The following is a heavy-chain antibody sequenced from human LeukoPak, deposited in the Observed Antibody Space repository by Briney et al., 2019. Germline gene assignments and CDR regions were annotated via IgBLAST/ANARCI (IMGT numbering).Heavy chain of an antibody. CDR2: IDQDGSEK. J-gene: IGHJ4*02. CDR1: GLTFSSYW. V-gene: IGHV3-7*02. CDR3: ACTVVGHMNDY. Sequence: PGGSLRLSCEASGLTFSSYWMSWVRQAPGKRLEWVANIDQDGSEKYYVDSVKGRFTISRDNAKNSLYLQMNSLRAEDTAVYYCACTVVGHMNDYWGQGTLVTVSS. D-gene: IGHD6-19*01.